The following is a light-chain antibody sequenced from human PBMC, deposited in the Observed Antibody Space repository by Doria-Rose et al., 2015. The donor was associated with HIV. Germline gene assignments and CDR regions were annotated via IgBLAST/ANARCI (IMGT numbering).Light chain of an antibody. Sequence: TQSPGALSLSPGERATLSCRASQRVKSSYLAWYQQQPGQAPRLLIYDASTRATGIPDRFSGSGSGTDFTLTISRLEPEDVAVYYCQQYGTSQGTFGQGTRLEIK. J-gene: IGKJ5*01. CDR3: QQYGTSQGT. V-gene: IGKV3-20*01. CDR1: QRVKSSY. CDR2: DAS.